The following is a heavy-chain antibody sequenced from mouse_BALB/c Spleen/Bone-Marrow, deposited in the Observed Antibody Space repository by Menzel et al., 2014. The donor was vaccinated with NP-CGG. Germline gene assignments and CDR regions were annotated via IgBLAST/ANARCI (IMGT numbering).Heavy chain of an antibody. J-gene: IGHJ4*01. CDR2: IDPANGNT. CDR3: ARWEYYAMDY. D-gene: IGHD4-1*01. CDR1: GFNIXDTY. Sequence: EVQVVESGAELVKPGASVKLSCTASGFNIXDTYMHWVKQRPEQGLEWIGRIDPANGNTKYDPKFQGKATITADTSSNTAYLQLSSLTSEDTAVYYCARWEYYAMDYWGQGTSVTVSS. V-gene: IGHV14-3*02.